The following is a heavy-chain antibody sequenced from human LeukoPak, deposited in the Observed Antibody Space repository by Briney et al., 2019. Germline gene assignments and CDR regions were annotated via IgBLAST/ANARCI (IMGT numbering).Heavy chain of an antibody. D-gene: IGHD4-11*01. CDR3: ARSNTVTSNYYYGMDV. Sequence: GGSLRLSCAASGFTFRSHGMQWVRQAPGKGLEWVAVIWYDGSKKYYADSVKGRFTISRDNSKNTLDLQMSSLRAEDTDEYYCARSNTVTSNYYYGMDVWGQGTTVTVSS. V-gene: IGHV3-33*01. CDR1: GFTFRSHG. CDR2: IWYDGSKK. J-gene: IGHJ6*02.